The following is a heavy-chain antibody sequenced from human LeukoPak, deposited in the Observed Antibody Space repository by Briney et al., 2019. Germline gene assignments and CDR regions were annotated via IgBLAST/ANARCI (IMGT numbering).Heavy chain of an antibody. V-gene: IGHV4-59*08. CDR2: IYYSGST. Sequence: SETLSLTCTVSGGSISSYYWSWIRQPPGKGLEWIGYIYYSGSTNYNPSLKSRVTISVDTSKNQFSLKLSSVTAADTAVYYCARLPNSSGYYNYWYFDLWGRGTLVTVSS. CDR1: GGSISSYY. D-gene: IGHD3-22*01. CDR3: ARLPNSSGYYNYWYFDL. J-gene: IGHJ2*01.